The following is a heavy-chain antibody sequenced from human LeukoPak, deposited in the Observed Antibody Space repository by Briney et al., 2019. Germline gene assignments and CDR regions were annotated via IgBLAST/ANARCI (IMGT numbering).Heavy chain of an antibody. J-gene: IGHJ4*02. CDR3: ARALYPTSSGGFHFDY. CDR2: INHSGST. D-gene: IGHD6-19*01. Sequence: SETLSLTCAVYGGSFSGYYWSWIRQPPGKGLEWIGEINHSGSTNHNPSLKSRVTISVDTSKKQFSLKLSSVTAADTAVYYCARALYPTSSGGFHFDYWGQGTLVTVSS. CDR1: GGSFSGYY. V-gene: IGHV4-34*01.